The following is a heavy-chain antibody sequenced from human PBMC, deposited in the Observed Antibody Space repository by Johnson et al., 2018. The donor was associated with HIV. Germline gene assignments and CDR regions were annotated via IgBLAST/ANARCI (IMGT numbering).Heavy chain of an antibody. J-gene: IGHJ3*02. D-gene: IGHD3-16*02. CDR2: INWNGGST. Sequence: VQLVESGGGVVRPGGSLRLSCVASGFTFDDYGMSWVRQAPGKGLEWVSGINWNGGSTGYADFVKGRFTISRDNAKNSLYLQMNSLRAEDTALYYCARVVMITFGGVIALDACDIWGQGTMVTVSS. CDR1: GFTFDDYG. V-gene: IGHV3-20*04. CDR3: ARVVMITFGGVIALDACDI.